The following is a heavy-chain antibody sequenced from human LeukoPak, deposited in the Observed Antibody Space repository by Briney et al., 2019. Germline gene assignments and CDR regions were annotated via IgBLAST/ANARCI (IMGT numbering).Heavy chain of an antibody. Sequence: SETLSLTCAVSGGSISSSNWWSWVRQPPGKGLEWIGEINHSGSTNYNPSLKSRVSISIDTSKNQFSLNLTSVTAADTAVYYCAKDFHYYDSSGYLADGDYWGQGTLVTVSS. CDR3: AKDFHYYDSSGYLADGDY. CDR2: INHSGST. CDR1: GGSISSSNW. D-gene: IGHD3-22*01. V-gene: IGHV4-4*02. J-gene: IGHJ4*02.